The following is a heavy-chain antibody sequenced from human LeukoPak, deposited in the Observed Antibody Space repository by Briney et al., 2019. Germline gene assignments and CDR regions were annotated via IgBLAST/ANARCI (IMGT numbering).Heavy chain of an antibody. CDR3: TKGITGTRVDY. D-gene: IGHD1-7*01. Sequence: GGSLRLSCTASGFTFGDYAMSWVRQAPGKGLEWVGFIRSKAYGGTTEYAASVKGRFTISRDDSKSNAYLQMNSLKTEDTAVYYCTKGITGTRVDYWGQGTLVTVSS. V-gene: IGHV3-49*04. CDR1: GFTFGDYA. CDR2: IRSKAYGGTT. J-gene: IGHJ4*02.